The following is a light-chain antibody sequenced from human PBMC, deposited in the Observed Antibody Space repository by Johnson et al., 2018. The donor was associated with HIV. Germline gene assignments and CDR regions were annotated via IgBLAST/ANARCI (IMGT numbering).Light chain of an antibody. CDR2: ENN. J-gene: IGLJ1*01. CDR3: GTWDNSLSTGGG. Sequence: QSVLTQPPSVSAAPGQKVTISCSGSSSNIGNNYVSWYQQLPGTAPRVLIYENNKRPSGIPDRFSGSKSGTSATLGITGLQTGDEADYYCGTWDNSLSTGGGFGTGTKVTVL. CDR1: SSNIGNNY. V-gene: IGLV1-51*02.